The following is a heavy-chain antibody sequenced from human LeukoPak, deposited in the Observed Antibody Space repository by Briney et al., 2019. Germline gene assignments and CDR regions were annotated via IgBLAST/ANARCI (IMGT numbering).Heavy chain of an antibody. Sequence: PGGPLRLSCAASGLSFSTYWMSWVRQTPEKGLEFVANIDQDGSVRNYMDSLKGRCTISRDNAKKSLYLEINSLRADDTAVYYCARDPGSSSFDLWGRGALVTVSS. CDR2: IDQDGSVR. V-gene: IGHV3-7*01. CDR1: GLSFSTYW. CDR3: ARDPGSSSFDL. D-gene: IGHD6-13*01. J-gene: IGHJ4*02.